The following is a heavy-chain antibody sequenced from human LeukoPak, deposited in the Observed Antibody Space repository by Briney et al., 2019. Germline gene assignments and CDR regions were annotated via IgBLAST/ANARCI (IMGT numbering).Heavy chain of an antibody. CDR3: ARVCGWFGGLLYLYYFDY. CDR2: ISAYNGNT. D-gene: IGHD3-10*01. J-gene: IGHJ4*02. CDR1: GYTLTSYG. V-gene: IGHV1-18*01. Sequence: ASVKVSCKASGYTLTSYGISWVRQAPGQGLEWMGWISAYNGNTNYAQKLQGRVTMTTDTSTSTAYMELRSLRSDDTAVYYCARVCGWFGGLLYLYYFDYWGQGTLVTVSS.